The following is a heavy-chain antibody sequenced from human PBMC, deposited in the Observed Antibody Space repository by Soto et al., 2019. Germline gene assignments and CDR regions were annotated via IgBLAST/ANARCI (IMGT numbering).Heavy chain of an antibody. J-gene: IGHJ4*02. V-gene: IGHV1-69*01. CDR3: ARDLEFRDGNISHLDY. D-gene: IGHD3-10*01. CDR1: GGTFSSHV. CDR2: IMPIIGTA. Sequence: QVQLVQSGAEVKKPGSSVKVSCTASGGTFSSHVFNWVRQAPGQGLEWMGGIMPIIGTANYAQKFQGRVTMTADESTSTAYMELSSLRSEDTAVYYCARDLEFRDGNISHLDYWGQGTLVTVSS.